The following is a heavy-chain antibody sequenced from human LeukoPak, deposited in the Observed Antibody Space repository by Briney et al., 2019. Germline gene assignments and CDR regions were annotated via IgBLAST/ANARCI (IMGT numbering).Heavy chain of an antibody. Sequence: SSETLSLTCAVYGGYFSGYYWSWLRQPPGKGLEGCGEINHRGSTNYTPSITSRVTISVDTSKNQFSLKLSSVTAADTAVYYCARGRSSGWRYEIFYYWGQGTLVTVSS. CDR1: GGYFSGYY. V-gene: IGHV4-34*01. D-gene: IGHD6-19*01. J-gene: IGHJ4*02. CDR2: INHRGST. CDR3: ARGRSSGWRYEIFYY.